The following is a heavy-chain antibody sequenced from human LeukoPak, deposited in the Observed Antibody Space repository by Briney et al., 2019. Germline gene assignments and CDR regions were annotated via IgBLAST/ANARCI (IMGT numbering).Heavy chain of an antibody. CDR1: GYTFTSYD. J-gene: IGHJ3*02. D-gene: IGHD2-2*01. CDR2: MNPNSGNT. Sequence: ASVKVSCKASGYTFTSYDINWVRQATGQGLEWMGWMNPNSGNTGYAQKFQGRVTMTRNTSVSTAYMELSSLRSEDTAFYYCARKSSSRSGWNAFDIWGQGTMVPVSS. CDR3: ARKSSSRSGWNAFDI. V-gene: IGHV1-8*01.